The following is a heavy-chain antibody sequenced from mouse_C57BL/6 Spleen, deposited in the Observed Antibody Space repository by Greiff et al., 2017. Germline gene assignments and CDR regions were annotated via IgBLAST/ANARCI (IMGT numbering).Heavy chain of an antibody. Sequence: EVQVVESGGDLVKPGGSLKLSCAASGFTFSSYGMSWVRQTPDKRLEWVATISSGGSYTYYPDSVKGRFTISRDNAKNTLYLQMSSLKSEDTAMYYCARHGATTLAWFAYWGQGTLVTVSA. CDR2: ISSGGSYT. D-gene: IGHD5-5*01. CDR1: GFTFSSYG. J-gene: IGHJ3*01. V-gene: IGHV5-6*01. CDR3: ARHGATTLAWFAY.